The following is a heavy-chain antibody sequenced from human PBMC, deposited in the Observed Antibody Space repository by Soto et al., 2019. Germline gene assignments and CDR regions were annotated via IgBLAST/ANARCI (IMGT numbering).Heavy chain of an antibody. CDR3: ARDPLASAREYSGYDPSFDY. D-gene: IGHD5-12*01. J-gene: IGHJ4*02. V-gene: IGHV3-30-3*01. Sequence: GGSLRLSCAASGFTFSSYAMHWVRQAPGKGLEWVAVISYDGSNKYYADSVKGRFTISRDNSKNTLYLQMNSLRAEDTAVYYCARDPLASAREYSGYDPSFDYWGQGTLVTVSS. CDR2: ISYDGSNK. CDR1: GFTFSSYA.